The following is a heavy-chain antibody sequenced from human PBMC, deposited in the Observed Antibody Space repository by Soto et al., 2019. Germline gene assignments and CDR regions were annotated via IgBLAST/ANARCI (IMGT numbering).Heavy chain of an antibody. J-gene: IGHJ6*02. CDR1: GGTFSSYA. Sequence: QVQLVQSGAEVKKPGSSVKVSCKASGGTFSSYAISWVRQAPGQGLEWMGGIIPIFGTANYAQKFQGRVTITADESTSTAYMELSSLRSEDTAVYYCARRSVVVAALRYYGMDVWGQGTTVTVSS. CDR3: ARRSVVVAALRYYGMDV. V-gene: IGHV1-69*12. CDR2: IIPIFGTA. D-gene: IGHD2-15*01.